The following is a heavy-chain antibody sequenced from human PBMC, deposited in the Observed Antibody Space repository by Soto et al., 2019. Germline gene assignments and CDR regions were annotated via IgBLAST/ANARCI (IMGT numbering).Heavy chain of an antibody. CDR3: VKGYWKGDV. V-gene: IGHV3-23*01. Sequence: EVQLLESGGGLVQPGGSLRLSCAASGFTYSTYAMNWVRQAPGNGLEWVSAISGSGGSIHYADSVKGRFTISRDNSKNTLYLQLTSLRDEDTAVYHCVKGYWKGDVSGQGTTVTVSS. CDR1: GFTYSTYA. D-gene: IGHD1-1*01. J-gene: IGHJ6*02. CDR2: ISGSGGSI.